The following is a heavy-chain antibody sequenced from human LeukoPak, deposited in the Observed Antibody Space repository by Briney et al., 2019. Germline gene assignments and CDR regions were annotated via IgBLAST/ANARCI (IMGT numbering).Heavy chain of an antibody. V-gene: IGHV3-9*01. CDR2: INWNSGSI. D-gene: IGHD6-13*01. J-gene: IGHJ4*02. CDR3: ARGSYSSSWKTFDY. CDR1: GFTFDDSA. Sequence: GGSLRLSCAASGFTFDDSAMHWVRQAPGKGLEWVSGINWNSGSIGYADSVKGRFTISRDNSKNTLCLQMNSLRADDTAMYYCARGSYSSSWKTFDYWGQGTLVTVSS.